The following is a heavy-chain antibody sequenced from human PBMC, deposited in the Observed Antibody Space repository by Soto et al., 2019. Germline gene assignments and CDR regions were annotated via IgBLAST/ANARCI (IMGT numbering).Heavy chain of an antibody. D-gene: IGHD2-15*01. Sequence: QVQLVQSGAEVKKPGSSVKVSCKASGGTFNTYAINWVRQAPGQGLEWMGGIIPIFGPTNYTQKFQGRVTITADISTSTAYMELSSLRSEDTAVYYCARDGYCSGGSCYSLGYWGQGTLDTVSS. CDR2: IIPIFGPT. CDR3: ARDGYCSGGSCYSLGY. CDR1: GGTFNTYA. V-gene: IGHV1-69*06. J-gene: IGHJ4*02.